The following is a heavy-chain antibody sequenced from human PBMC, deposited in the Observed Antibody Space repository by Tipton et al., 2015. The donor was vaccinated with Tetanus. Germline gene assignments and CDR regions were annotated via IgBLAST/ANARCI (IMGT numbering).Heavy chain of an antibody. Sequence: TLSLTCTVSGGSIISGGYSWSWIRQPPGKGLEWIGYIYHSGSTYYNPSLKSRVTISVDRSKNQFSLKLSSVTAADTAVYYCARYCSSTSCYVGLDAFDIWGQGTMVTVSS. CDR1: GGSIISGGYS. V-gene: IGHV4-30-2*01. CDR3: ARYCSSTSCYVGLDAFDI. CDR2: IYHSGST. D-gene: IGHD2-2*01. J-gene: IGHJ3*02.